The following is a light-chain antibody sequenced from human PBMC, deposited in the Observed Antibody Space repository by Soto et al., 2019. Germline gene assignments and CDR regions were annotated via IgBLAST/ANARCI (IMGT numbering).Light chain of an antibody. CDR2: DVS. J-gene: IGLJ3*02. CDR3: SSYTSSTTWV. Sequence: SALTQPASVSGSPGQSITISCTGTSSDVGAYNYVSWYQQHPGKAPKLMIYDVSNRPSGVSNRFSGSKFGNTASLTISGLQAEDEADYYCSSYTSSTTWVFGGGTKLTVL. CDR1: SSDVGAYNY. V-gene: IGLV2-14*01.